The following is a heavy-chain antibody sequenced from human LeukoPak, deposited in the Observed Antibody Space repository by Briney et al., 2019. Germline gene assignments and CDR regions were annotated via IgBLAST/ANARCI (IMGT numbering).Heavy chain of an antibody. CDR2: ISGSGGST. CDR1: GFTFSSYA. CDR3: ARDRSGSYQQYYYYYGADV. D-gene: IGHD1-26*01. Sequence: PGGSLRLSCAASGFTFSSYAMSWVRQAPGKGLEWVSAISGSGGSTYYADSVKGRFTISRDNSKNTLYLQMNSLRAEDTAVYYCARDRSGSYQQYYYYYGADVWGQGTTVTVSS. V-gene: IGHV3-23*01. J-gene: IGHJ6*02.